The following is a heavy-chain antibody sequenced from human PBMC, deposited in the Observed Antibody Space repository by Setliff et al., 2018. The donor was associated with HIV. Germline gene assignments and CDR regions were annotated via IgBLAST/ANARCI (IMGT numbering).Heavy chain of an antibody. CDR1: AVSIGGYS. D-gene: IGHD1-7*01. CDR2: IYSTDTT. Sequence: PSETLSLTCTVSAVSIGGYSWSWIWQSPGKGLEWIGSIYSTDTTNHNPSLESRVTISVDKSKNQFSLKLNSVTAADTAVYYCARHGTWNSQRFHFDYWGQGTPVTVSS. J-gene: IGHJ4*02. V-gene: IGHV4-4*09. CDR3: ARHGTWNSQRFHFDY.